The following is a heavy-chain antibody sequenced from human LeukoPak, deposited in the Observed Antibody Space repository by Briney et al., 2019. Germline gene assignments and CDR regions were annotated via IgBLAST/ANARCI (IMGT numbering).Heavy chain of an antibody. CDR3: ARSRRDSAWYIDDY. CDR1: GFTFSDYY. V-gene: IGHV3-11*04. Sequence: GGSLRLSCAASGFTFSDYYMSWIRQAPGKGLEWVSYISSSGTTIYYADSVKGRFTISRDHATNSLSLQMHSLTAGDTAVYYCARSRRDSAWYIDDYWGQGTLVTVSS. D-gene: IGHD6-13*01. J-gene: IGHJ4*02. CDR2: ISSSGTTI.